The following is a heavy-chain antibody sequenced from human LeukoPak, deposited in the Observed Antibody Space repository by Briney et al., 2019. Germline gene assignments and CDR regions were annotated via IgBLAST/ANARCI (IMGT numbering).Heavy chain of an antibody. D-gene: IGHD6-13*01. Sequence: SETLSLTCTVSGASISSSSYYWGWLRQPPGKGLEWIGSIYYSWSTYYHPSLKSPFTISVDTSKNQFSLKLGSVTAADTAVYYCARLFDWSSWPYGKNVLSIGSGRDREDYWGQGTLVPVSS. CDR2: IYYSWST. CDR1: GASISSSSYY. V-gene: IGHV4-39*01. CDR3: ARLFDWSSWPYGKNVLSIGSGRDREDY. J-gene: IGHJ4*02.